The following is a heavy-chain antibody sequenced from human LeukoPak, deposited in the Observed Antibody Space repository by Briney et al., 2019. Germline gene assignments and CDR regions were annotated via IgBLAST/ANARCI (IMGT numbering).Heavy chain of an antibody. CDR3: ARGRWAAAAFNWFDP. Sequence: ASVKVSCKASGYTFTSYDINWVRQATGQGLERMGWMNPNSGNTGYAQKFQGRVTMTRNTSISTAYMELSSLRSEDTAVYYCARGRWAAAAFNWFDPWGQGTLVTVSS. J-gene: IGHJ5*02. V-gene: IGHV1-8*01. D-gene: IGHD6-13*01. CDR1: GYTFTSYD. CDR2: MNPNSGNT.